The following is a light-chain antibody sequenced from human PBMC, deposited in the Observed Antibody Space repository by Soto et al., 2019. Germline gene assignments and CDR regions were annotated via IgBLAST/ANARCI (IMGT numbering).Light chain of an antibody. J-gene: IGKJ2*03. CDR3: QQSYTAPR. CDR2: AAT. CDR1: QSIGSY. V-gene: IGKV1-39*01. Sequence: DIQMTQSPSSLSASVGDRVTITSRASQSIGSYLNWYQQKPGKAPKLLIHAATSLQGGVPSRFSGSESGTEFTLTISSLQPGDFATYYCQQSYTAPRFGQGTKLEIK.